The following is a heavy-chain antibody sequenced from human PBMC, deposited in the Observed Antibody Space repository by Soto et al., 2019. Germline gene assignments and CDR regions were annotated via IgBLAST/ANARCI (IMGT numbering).Heavy chain of an antibody. D-gene: IGHD6-13*01. J-gene: IGHJ5*02. V-gene: IGHV1-8*01. Sequence: GASVKVSCKASGYTFTSYDINWVRQATGQGLEWMGWMNPNSGNTGYAQKFQGRVTMTRNTSISTAYMELSSLRSEDTAVYYCAREGGLIAAAGTPYDWFDPWGQGTLVTVSS. CDR2: MNPNSGNT. CDR3: AREGGLIAAAGTPYDWFDP. CDR1: GYTFTSYD.